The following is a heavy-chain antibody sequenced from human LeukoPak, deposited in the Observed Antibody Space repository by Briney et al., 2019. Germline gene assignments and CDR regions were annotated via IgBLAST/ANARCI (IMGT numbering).Heavy chain of an antibody. V-gene: IGHV5-51*01. D-gene: IGHD1-26*01. CDR2: IFPGDSDT. CDR1: GYSFITYW. Sequence: GESLKISCKASGYSFITYWIGWARQMPGKGLEGMGIIFPGDSDTRYSPSFQGQITISADKSITTAYLHWSSLKASDTAMYYCARGAILDYWGQGTLVTVSS. CDR3: ARGAILDY. J-gene: IGHJ4*02.